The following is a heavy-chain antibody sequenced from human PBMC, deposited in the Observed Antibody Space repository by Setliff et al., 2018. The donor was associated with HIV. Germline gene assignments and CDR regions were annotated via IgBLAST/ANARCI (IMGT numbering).Heavy chain of an antibody. Sequence: KPSETLSLTCTISGGSFGVYRWSWIRQSAGRGLEWIGRIDSSGTTDYKPSLKGRVAISVDTSRNQFSLRVTSVTAADTAVYFCARDRHSSGLGSYGPWGPGILVTSPQ. CDR3: ARDRHSSGLGSYGP. V-gene: IGHV4-4*07. D-gene: IGHD3-10*01. J-gene: IGHJ5*02. CDR2: IDSSGTT. CDR1: GGSFGVYR.